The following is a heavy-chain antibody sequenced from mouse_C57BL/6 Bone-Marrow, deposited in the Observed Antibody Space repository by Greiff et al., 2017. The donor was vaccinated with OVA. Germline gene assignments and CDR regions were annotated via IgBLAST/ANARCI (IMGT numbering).Heavy chain of an antibody. Sequence: QVQLKQSGAELVKPGASVKLSCKASGYTFTSYWMHWVKQRPGRGLEWIGRIDPNSGGTTYNEKFKSKATLTVDKPSSTAYMQLSSLTSEDSAVYYCARDYYGSSNYYAMDYWGQGTSVTVSS. CDR3: ARDYYGSSNYYAMDY. D-gene: IGHD1-1*01. V-gene: IGHV1-72*01. CDR1: GYTFTSYW. CDR2: IDPNSGGT. J-gene: IGHJ4*01.